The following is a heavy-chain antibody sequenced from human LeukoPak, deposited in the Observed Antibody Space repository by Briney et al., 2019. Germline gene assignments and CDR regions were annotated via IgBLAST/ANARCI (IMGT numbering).Heavy chain of an antibody. Sequence: GASVKVSCKASGYTFTGYYMHWVRQAPGQGLEWMGGIIPIFGTANYAQKFQGRVTITTDESTSTDYMELSSLRSEDTAVYYCARGRYWGQGTLVTVSP. CDR1: GYTFTGYY. CDR3: ARGRY. J-gene: IGHJ4*02. V-gene: IGHV1-69*05. CDR2: IIPIFGTA.